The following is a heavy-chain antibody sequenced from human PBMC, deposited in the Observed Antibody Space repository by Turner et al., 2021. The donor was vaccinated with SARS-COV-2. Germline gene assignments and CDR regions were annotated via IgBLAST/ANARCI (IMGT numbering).Heavy chain of an antibody. Sequence: QVQMVQSGTEVKKPGASVNVSCETSGYTFSAYNIHWVRQAPGQGLEWMAWINPKSGDTESAQKFQGRVTVTRDMSISTAYMGLNNLRSDDTAVYYCARVGGSGWYGSWGQGTLVTVSS. CDR3: ARVGGSGWYGS. D-gene: IGHD6-19*01. CDR1: GYTFSAYN. CDR2: INPKSGDT. J-gene: IGHJ4*02. V-gene: IGHV1-2*02.